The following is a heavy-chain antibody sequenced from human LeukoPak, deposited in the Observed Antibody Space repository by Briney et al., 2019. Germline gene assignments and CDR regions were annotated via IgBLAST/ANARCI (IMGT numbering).Heavy chain of an antibody. CDR3: ARVAAVAGNSWFDP. CDR1: GGTFSSYA. CDR2: IIPIFGRA. V-gene: IGHV1-69*13. J-gene: IGHJ5*02. Sequence: SVKVSCKASGGTFSSYAISWVRQAPGQGLEWMGGIIPIFGRANYAQKFQGRVTITVDESTSKAYMELSSLRSEDTAVYYCARVAAVAGNSWFDPWGQGTLVTVSS. D-gene: IGHD6-19*01.